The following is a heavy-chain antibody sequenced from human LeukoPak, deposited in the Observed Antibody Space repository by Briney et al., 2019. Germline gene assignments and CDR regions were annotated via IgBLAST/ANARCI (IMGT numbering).Heavy chain of an antibody. D-gene: IGHD1-26*01. CDR3: ARVQGVGATYFDY. CDR2: IYTSGST. J-gene: IGHJ4*02. CDR1: GGSISSGSYY. Sequence: SETLSLTCTVSGGSISSGSYYWSWIRQPAGKGLEWIGRIYTSGSTNYNPSLKSRVTISVDTSKNQFSLKLSSVTAADTAVYYCARVQGVGATYFDYWGQGTLVTVSS. V-gene: IGHV4-61*02.